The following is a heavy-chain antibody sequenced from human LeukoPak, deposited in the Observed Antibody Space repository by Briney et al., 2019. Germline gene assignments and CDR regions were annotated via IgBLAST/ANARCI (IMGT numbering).Heavy chain of an antibody. D-gene: IGHD5-18*01. V-gene: IGHV4-39*01. J-gene: IGHJ4*02. CDR3: ARRGYSSPDY. Sequence: PSETLSLTCTVPGGSISSSNYYWGWIRQPPGKVLEWIGSIYCSGSTYYTPSLKRRVTISVDMSNNQFSLKLSSVTAADTAVYYCARRGYSSPDYWGQGTLVTVSS. CDR1: GGSISSSNYY. CDR2: IYCSGST.